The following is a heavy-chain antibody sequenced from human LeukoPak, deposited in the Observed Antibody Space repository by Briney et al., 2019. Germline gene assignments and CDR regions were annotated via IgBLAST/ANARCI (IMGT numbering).Heavy chain of an antibody. D-gene: IGHD2-15*01. CDR3: AGEDIVEIPPGRAGYYYYGMDV. J-gene: IGHJ6*02. V-gene: IGHV4-4*07. CDR2: IYTSDST. Sequence: SETLSLTCSVSGGSIVNYYWSWIRQPAGKGLEWIGRIYTSDSTSYNPSLKSRVTMSVDTSKNQFSLKLNSVTAADTAVYFCAGEDIVEIPPGRAGYYYYGMDVWGRGTTVTVSS. CDR1: GGSIVNYY.